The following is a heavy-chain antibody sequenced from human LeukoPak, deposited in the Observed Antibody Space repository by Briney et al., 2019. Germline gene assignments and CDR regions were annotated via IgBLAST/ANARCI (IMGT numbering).Heavy chain of an antibody. CDR2: IYYSGST. CDR3: AREGLTYCGGDCRYYYYGMDV. D-gene: IGHD2-21*02. V-gene: IGHV4-39*07. J-gene: IGHJ6*02. CDR1: GGSVSSSSYY. Sequence: PSETLSLTCTVSGGSVSSSSYYWGWIRQPPGKGLEWIGSIYYSGSTYYNPSLKSRVTISVDTSKNRFSLKLSSVTAADTAVYYCAREGLTYCGGDCRYYYYGMDVWGQGTTVTVSS.